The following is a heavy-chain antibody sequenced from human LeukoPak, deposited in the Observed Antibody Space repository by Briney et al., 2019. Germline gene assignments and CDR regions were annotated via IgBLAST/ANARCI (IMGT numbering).Heavy chain of an antibody. Sequence: PGRSLRLSCAASGFTFNNFAMHWVRQAPGKGLEWVAVMSYDGSNKYYADSVKGRFTISRDNSKNTLYLQMNSLRAEDTAVYYCARGQGLRFLEWLLLAYWGQGTLVTVSS. V-gene: IGHV3-30-3*01. CDR3: ARGQGLRFLEWLLLAY. J-gene: IGHJ4*02. D-gene: IGHD3-3*01. CDR2: MSYDGSNK. CDR1: GFTFNNFA.